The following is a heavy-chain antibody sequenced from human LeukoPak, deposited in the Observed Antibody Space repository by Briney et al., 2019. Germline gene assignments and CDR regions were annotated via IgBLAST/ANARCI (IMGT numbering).Heavy chain of an antibody. J-gene: IGHJ4*02. V-gene: IGHV4-34*01. CDR2: INHSGST. CDR3: ARLYSSGWSTHFDY. CDR1: GGSFSGYY. Sequence: SETLSLTCAVYGGSFSGYYWSWIRQPPGKGLEWIGEINHSGSTNYNPSLKSRVTISVDTSKNQFSLKLSSVTAADTAVYYCARLYSSGWSTHFDYWGQGTLVTVSS. D-gene: IGHD6-13*01.